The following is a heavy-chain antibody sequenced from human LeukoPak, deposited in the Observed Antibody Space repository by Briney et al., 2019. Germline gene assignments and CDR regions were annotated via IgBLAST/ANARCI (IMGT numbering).Heavy chain of an antibody. CDR2: ISGDSTDI. D-gene: IGHD3-22*01. V-gene: IGHV3-21*01. Sequence: GGSLRLSCATSGFTFKNYAMNWVRQAPGKGLEWVSSISGDSTDIYYADSVMGRSTISRDNAKNSLYLQINSLRAEDTAIYYCARRGYSDSSGYDYWGQGTLVTVSS. J-gene: IGHJ4*02. CDR3: ARRGYSDSSGYDY. CDR1: GFTFKNYA.